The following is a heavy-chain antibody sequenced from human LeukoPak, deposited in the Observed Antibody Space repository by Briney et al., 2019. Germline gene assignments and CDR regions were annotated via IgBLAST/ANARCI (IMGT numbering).Heavy chain of an antibody. CDR3: YMGV. CDR1: DGSISSSSYY. CDR2: IYYSGDT. Sequence: SETLSLTCTVSDGSISSSSYYWGWIRQPPGKGLEWIGSIYYSGDTYYNPSLKSRRVTISVDTSKNQFSLRLSSDCARHQWHYYYYMGVWGKGSTVTVSS. V-gene: IGHV4-39*01. D-gene: IGHD6-19*01. J-gene: IGHJ6*03.